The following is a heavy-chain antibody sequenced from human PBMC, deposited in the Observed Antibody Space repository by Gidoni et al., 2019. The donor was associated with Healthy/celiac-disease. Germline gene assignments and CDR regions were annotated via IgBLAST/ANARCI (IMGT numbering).Heavy chain of an antibody. D-gene: IGHD1-26*01. CDR3: TTDAVGATLFDY. Sequence: EVQLVESGGGLVKPGGSLRLSCAASGFTFSNAWMSWVRQAPGKGLEWVGRIKSKTDGATTDYAAPVKGRFTISRDDSKNTLYLQMNSLKTEDTAVYYCTTDAVGATLFDYWGQGTLVTVSS. CDR1: GFTFSNAW. J-gene: IGHJ4*02. CDR2: IKSKTDGATT. V-gene: IGHV3-15*01.